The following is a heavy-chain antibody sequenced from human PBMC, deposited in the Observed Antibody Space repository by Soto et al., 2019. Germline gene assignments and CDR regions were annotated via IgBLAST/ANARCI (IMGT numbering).Heavy chain of an antibody. D-gene: IGHD5-18*01. J-gene: IGHJ4*02. CDR2: ISHSGST. Sequence: SETRSFTCTVSGGSLSSGAYYWSWVRQHPGKGLEWIGYISHSGSTYYTPSLRSRVIISADTSKNQFSLNLTSVTAADTAVYYCASEYTYGSNFFDCWGQGALVTVSS. CDR1: GGSLSSGAYY. CDR3: ASEYTYGSNFFDC. V-gene: IGHV4-31*03.